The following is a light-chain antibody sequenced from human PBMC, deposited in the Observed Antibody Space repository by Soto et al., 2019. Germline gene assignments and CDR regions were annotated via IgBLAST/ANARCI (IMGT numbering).Light chain of an antibody. CDR3: QHYDNWPLT. Sequence: DIQMSQSPSTLSGSVGDRVTITCRASQTISSWLAWYQQKPGKAPKLLIYKASTLHSGVPSRFSGSGSGTEFTLTISSLQSEDFAVYYCQHYDNWPLTFGGGTKVDIK. CDR1: QTISSW. V-gene: IGKV1-5*03. CDR2: KAS. J-gene: IGKJ4*01.